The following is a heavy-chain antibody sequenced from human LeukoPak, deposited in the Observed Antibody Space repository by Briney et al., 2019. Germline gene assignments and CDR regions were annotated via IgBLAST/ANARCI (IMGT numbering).Heavy chain of an antibody. Sequence: VGSLRLSSAASGFTFSSYWMDWVRQVPGKGLVSVSRINSDGSSTRYADSVKGRFTISRDNAKNTLYLQMNSLRVEDTAVYYCTREALGYWFDPWGQGILVTVSS. CDR1: GFTFSSYW. CDR2: INSDGSST. J-gene: IGHJ5*02. D-gene: IGHD1-26*01. V-gene: IGHV3-74*01. CDR3: TREALGYWFDP.